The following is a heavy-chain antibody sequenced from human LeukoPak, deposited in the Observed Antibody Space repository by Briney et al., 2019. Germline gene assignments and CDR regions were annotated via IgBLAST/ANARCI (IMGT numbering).Heavy chain of an antibody. J-gene: IGHJ5*02. V-gene: IGHV3-33*01. CDR2: IWYDGSNK. Sequence: GGSLRLSCAASGFTFSSYGMHWVRQAPGKGLEWVAVIWYDGSNKYYADSVKGRFTISRDNSKNTLYLQMNSLRAEDTAVYYCARANGVYYDSSGYYNWFDPWGQGTLVTVSS. D-gene: IGHD3-22*01. CDR3: ARANGVYYDSSGYYNWFDP. CDR1: GFTFSSYG.